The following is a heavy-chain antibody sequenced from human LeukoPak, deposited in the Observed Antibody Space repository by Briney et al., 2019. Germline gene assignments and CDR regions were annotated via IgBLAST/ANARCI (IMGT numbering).Heavy chain of an antibody. V-gene: IGHV1-46*01. CDR3: ARIASAGAGIYAEYFQD. D-gene: IGHD6-19*01. Sequence: GASVKVSCKASGYTFTSYYMHWVRQAPGQGLEWMGIINPSGGSTSYAQKFQGRVTMTRDTSTSTVYMELSSLRSEDTAVYYCARIASAGAGIYAEYFQDWGPGTLVA. CDR1: GYTFTSYY. CDR2: INPSGGST. J-gene: IGHJ1*01.